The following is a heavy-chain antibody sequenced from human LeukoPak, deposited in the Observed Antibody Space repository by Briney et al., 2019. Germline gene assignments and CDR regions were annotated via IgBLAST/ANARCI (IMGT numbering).Heavy chain of an antibody. V-gene: IGHV4-39*07. J-gene: IGHJ5*02. D-gene: IGHD4-17*01. CDR3: ASANGKGDYGSNWFDP. Sequence: SETLSLTCTVSGGSISSSSYYWGWIRQPPGKGMERIGSIYYSGSNHYNPSLKSRVTISVDTSKNQFSLKLSSVTAADTAVYYCASANGKGDYGSNWFDPWGQGTLVTVSS. CDR2: IYYSGSN. CDR1: GGSISSSSYY.